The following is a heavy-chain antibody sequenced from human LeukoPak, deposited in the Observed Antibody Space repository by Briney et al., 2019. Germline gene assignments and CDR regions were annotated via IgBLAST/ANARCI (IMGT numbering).Heavy chain of an antibody. Sequence: GGSLRLSCAASGFTFSRYWMSWVRQAPGKGLEWVANIKQDGSEKYYVDSVKGRFTISRDNAKNSLYLQMSSLRAEDTAVYYCARLLVYNSGGEAFDYWGQGTLVTDSS. V-gene: IGHV3-7*01. CDR2: IKQDGSEK. CDR1: GFTFSRYW. D-gene: IGHD3-10*01. CDR3: ARLLVYNSGGEAFDY. J-gene: IGHJ4*02.